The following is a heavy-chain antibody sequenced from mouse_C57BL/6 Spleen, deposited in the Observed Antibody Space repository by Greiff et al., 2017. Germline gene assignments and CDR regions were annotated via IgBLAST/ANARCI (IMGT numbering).Heavy chain of an antibody. D-gene: IGHD1-1*01. J-gene: IGHJ2*01. CDR2: IDPEDGAT. V-gene: IGHV14-2*01. Sequence: VQLKQSGAELVKPGASVKLSCTASGFNIKDYSLHWVKQRNEQGREWIGRIDPEDGATTYAPKFQGKATIPADTSSNTAYLQLSSLTSEDTAVYYCARDYGSSYYFWGQGTTLTVAS. CDR1: GFNIKDYS. CDR3: ARDYGSSYYF.